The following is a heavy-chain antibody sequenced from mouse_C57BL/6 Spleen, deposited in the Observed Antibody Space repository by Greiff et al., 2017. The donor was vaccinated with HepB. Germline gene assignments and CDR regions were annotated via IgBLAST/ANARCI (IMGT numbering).Heavy chain of an antibody. Sequence: QVQLKQSGAELVRPGTSVKVSCKASGYAFTNYLIEWVKQRPGQGLEWIGVINPGSGGTNYNEKFKGKATLTADKSSSTAYMQLSSLTSEDSAVYFCARSPFRRDYFDYWGQGTTLTVSS. CDR2: INPGSGGT. J-gene: IGHJ2*01. CDR1: GYAFTNYL. V-gene: IGHV1-54*01. CDR3: ARSPFRRDYFDY.